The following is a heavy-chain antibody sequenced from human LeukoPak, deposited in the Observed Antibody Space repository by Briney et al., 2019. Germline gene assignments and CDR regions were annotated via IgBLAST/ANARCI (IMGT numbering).Heavy chain of an antibody. CDR1: GFTFSSYW. CDR3: ARSGPDWYGRKPPGY. Sequence: GGSLRLSCAASGFTFSSYWMSWVRQAPGKGLEWVANIKQDGSEKYYVDSVKGRFTISRDNAKNSLYLQMNSLRAEDTAVYYCARSGPDWYGRKPPGYWGQGTLVTVSS. J-gene: IGHJ4*02. V-gene: IGHV3-7*01. CDR2: IKQDGSEK. D-gene: IGHD3-9*01.